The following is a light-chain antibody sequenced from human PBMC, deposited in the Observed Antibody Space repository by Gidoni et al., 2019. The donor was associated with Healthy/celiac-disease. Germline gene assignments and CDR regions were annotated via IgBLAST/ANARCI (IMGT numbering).Light chain of an antibody. CDR2: DVT. J-gene: IGLJ2*01. CDR3: SSYTSSSHVV. CDR1: SSDVGGYNY. Sequence: SALTQPASVSGAPGHAITISCTGTSSDVGGYNYVSWYLQHPGKAPKLMIYDVTNRPSGVSNRFSGSKSGNTASLTISGLQAEDEADYYCSSYTSSSHVVFGGGTKLTVL. V-gene: IGLV2-14*03.